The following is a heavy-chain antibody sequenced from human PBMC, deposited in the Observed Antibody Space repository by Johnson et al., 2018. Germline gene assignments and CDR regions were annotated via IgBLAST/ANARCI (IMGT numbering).Heavy chain of an antibody. V-gene: IGHV4-61*02. J-gene: IGHJ3*02. CDR2: IYTSGGT. Sequence: QVQLQESGPGLVKPSQTLSLTCTVSGGSISSGSYYWSWIRQPAGKGLEWIGRIYTSGGTNYNPSPKRRVPISVDTSKNQFSLKLSSVTAADTAVYYCARVGSGWYERGAFDIWGQGTMVTVSS. CDR3: ARVGSGWYERGAFDI. D-gene: IGHD6-19*01. CDR1: GGSISSGSYY.